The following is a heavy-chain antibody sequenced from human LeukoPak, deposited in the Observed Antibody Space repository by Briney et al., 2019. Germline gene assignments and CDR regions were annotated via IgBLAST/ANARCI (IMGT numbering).Heavy chain of an antibody. CDR1: GDSISSSSYY. CDR2: IYYSGST. CDR3: ARDSVGAQV. J-gene: IGHJ4*02. D-gene: IGHD1-26*01. Sequence: PSETLSLTCTVSGDSISSSSYYWEWIRQPPGKGLEWIGYIYYSGSTNYNSSLKSRVTISVDTSKNQFSLKLSSVTAADTAVYYCARDSVGAQVWGQGTLVTVSS. V-gene: IGHV4-61*01.